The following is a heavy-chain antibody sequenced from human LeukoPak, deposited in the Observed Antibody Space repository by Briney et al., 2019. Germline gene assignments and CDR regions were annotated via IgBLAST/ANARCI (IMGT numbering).Heavy chain of an antibody. J-gene: IGHJ6*03. CDR2: IRNDGTIK. CDR1: GFTFSTYG. V-gene: IGHV3-30*02. Sequence: GGSLRLSCAASGFTFSTYGMHWVRQAPGKGLEWVAFIRNDGTIKYYADSVKGRLTISRDNSKNTLYLQMNSLRAEDTAVYYCAKVNGSGYYGYYYYYYYMDVWGKGTTVTVSS. D-gene: IGHD3-22*01. CDR3: AKVNGSGYYGYYYYYYYMDV.